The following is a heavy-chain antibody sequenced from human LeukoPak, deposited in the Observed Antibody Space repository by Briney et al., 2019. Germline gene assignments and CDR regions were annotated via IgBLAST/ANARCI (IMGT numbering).Heavy chain of an antibody. CDR2: IAFDDTDR. CDR3: TNSDDYGDY. V-gene: IGHV3-30*04. CDR1: GFIFGDYA. Sequence: PGGSLRLSCAASGFIFGDYAMHWVRQAPGKGLEWVAAIAFDDTDRYYIDSVKGRFTISRDDSKNTLYLHMISLRAEDTAVYYCTNSDDYGDYWGQGTLVTVSS. J-gene: IGHJ4*02.